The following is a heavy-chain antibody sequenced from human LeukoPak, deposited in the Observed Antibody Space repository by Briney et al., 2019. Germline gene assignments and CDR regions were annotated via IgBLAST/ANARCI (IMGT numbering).Heavy chain of an antibody. CDR1: GFTFSSYA. J-gene: IGHJ5*02. D-gene: IGHD4-23*01. CDR2: ISGSGGST. Sequence: GGSRRLSCAASGFTFSSYAMSWVRQAPGKGLEWVSAISGSGGSTYYADSVKGRFTISRDNSKNTLYLQMNSLRAEDTAVYYCAKVPTRGNSGLRHNWFDPWGQGTLVTVSS. V-gene: IGHV3-23*01. CDR3: AKVPTRGNSGLRHNWFDP.